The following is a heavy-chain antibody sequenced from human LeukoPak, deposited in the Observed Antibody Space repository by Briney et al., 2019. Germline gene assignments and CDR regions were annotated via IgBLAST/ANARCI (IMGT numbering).Heavy chain of an antibody. CDR2: ISSSGSTI. D-gene: IGHD3-10*01. J-gene: IGHJ4*02. V-gene: IGHV3-48*03. Sequence: GGSLRLSCAASGFTFSSYEMNWVRQAPGKGLEWVSYISSSGSTIYYADSVKGRFTISRDNAKNSLYLQMNSLRAEDTAVYYCARVGRDYYGSGSYDYWGQGTLVTVSS. CDR3: ARVGRDYYGSGSYDY. CDR1: GFTFSSYE.